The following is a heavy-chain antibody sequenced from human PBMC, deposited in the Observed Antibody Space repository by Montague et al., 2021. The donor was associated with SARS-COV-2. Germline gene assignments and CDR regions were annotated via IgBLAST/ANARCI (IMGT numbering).Heavy chain of an antibody. Sequence: SETLSLTCTVSGGSITNYYWTWIRQPPGKGLEWIGHIYYSGSTNFSPYFKGRGTMSIDASKNQFSLTLNSVTAADTAVYFCAREMGDGRIGYHPRGSFDLWGQGTMVTVSS. CDR3: AREMGDGRIGYHPRGSFDL. CDR2: IYYSGST. J-gene: IGHJ5*02. CDR1: GGSITNYY. V-gene: IGHV4-59*01. D-gene: IGHD3-22*01.